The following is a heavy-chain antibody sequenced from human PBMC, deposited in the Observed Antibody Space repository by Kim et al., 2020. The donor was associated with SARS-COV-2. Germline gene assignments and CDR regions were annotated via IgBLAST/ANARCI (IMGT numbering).Heavy chain of an antibody. CDR3: ARDGPIVVVSGLLDY. CDR2: ISYDGSNK. CDR1: GFTFSSYA. D-gene: IGHD3-22*01. V-gene: IGHV3-30*04. Sequence: GGSLRLSCAASGFTFSSYAMHWVRQAPGKGLEWVAVISYDGSNKYYADSVKGRFTISRDNSKNTLYLQMNSLRAEDTAVYYCARDGPIVVVSGLLDYWG. J-gene: IGHJ4*01.